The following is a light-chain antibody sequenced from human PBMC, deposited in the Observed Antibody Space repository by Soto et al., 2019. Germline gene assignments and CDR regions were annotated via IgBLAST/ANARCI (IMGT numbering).Light chain of an antibody. CDR2: EGS. CDR3: CSYAGSSAGTVV. V-gene: IGLV2-23*01. J-gene: IGLJ2*01. Sequence: QSALTQPASVSGSPGQSITISCTGTSSDVGSYNLVSWYPQHPGKAPKLMIYEGSKRPSGVSNRFSGSKSGNTASLTISGLHAEEDADDYCCSYAGSSAGTVVFGGGTQVTVL. CDR1: SSDVGSYNL.